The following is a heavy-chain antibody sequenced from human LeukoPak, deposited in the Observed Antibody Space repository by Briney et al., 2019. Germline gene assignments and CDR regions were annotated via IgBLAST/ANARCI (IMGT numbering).Heavy chain of an antibody. CDR1: GFTFDDYG. CDR2: INWNGGST. V-gene: IGHV3-20*04. CDR3: ARGQLELNVAAFDI. J-gene: IGHJ3*02. D-gene: IGHD6-6*01. Sequence: PGGSLRLSCAASGFTFDDYGMSWVRQAPGKGLEWVSGINWNGGSTGYADSVKGRFTISRDNAKNSLYLQMNSLRAEDTALYYCARGQLELNVAAFDIWGQGTMVTVSS.